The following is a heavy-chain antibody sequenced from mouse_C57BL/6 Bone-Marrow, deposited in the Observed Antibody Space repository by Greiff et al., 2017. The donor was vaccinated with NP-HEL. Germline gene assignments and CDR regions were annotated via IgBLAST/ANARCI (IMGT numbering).Heavy chain of an antibody. Sequence: QVQLQQSGAELARPGASVKMSCKASGYTFTSYTMHWVKQRPGQGLEWIGYINPSSGYTKYNQTFKDKATLTADKSSSTAYMQLSSLTSEDSAVYNCARVKPYCYAMDYWGQGTSVTVSA. V-gene: IGHV1-4*01. CDR3: ARVKPYCYAMDY. CDR2: INPSSGYT. CDR1: GYTFTSYT. J-gene: IGHJ4*01.